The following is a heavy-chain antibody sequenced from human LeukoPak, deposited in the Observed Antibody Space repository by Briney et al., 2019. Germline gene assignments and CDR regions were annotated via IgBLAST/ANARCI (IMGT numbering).Heavy chain of an antibody. D-gene: IGHD3-9*01. Sequence: GASVKVSCKASGYTFTSYGISWVRQAPGQGLEWMGWISAYNGNTNYAQKLQGRVTMTTDTSTSTAYMELRSLRSDDTAVYYCARVRILTGYYLYYYYYMDVWGKGTTVTISS. CDR3: ARVRILTGYYLYYYYYMDV. CDR1: GYTFTSYG. J-gene: IGHJ6*03. CDR2: ISAYNGNT. V-gene: IGHV1-18*01.